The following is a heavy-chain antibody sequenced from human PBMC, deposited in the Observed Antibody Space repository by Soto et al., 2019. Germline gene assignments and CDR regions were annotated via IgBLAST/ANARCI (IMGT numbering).Heavy chain of an antibody. Sequence: QVQLQESGPGLVKPSQTLSLTCTVSGGSISSGGYYWSWIRQHPGKGLEWIGYIYYSGSTYFNPSLKGRLTISVEPSKNQFSLQLSSGTAADTGGDYCGRAGHSSPAEGANRVDPRGQGTLVTVSS. CDR3: GRAGHSSPAEGANRVDP. CDR2: IYYSGST. J-gene: IGHJ5*02. D-gene: IGHD6-13*01. CDR1: GGSISSGGYY. V-gene: IGHV4-31*03.